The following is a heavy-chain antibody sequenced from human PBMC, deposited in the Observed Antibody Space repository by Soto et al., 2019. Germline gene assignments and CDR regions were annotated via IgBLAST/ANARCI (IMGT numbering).Heavy chain of an antibody. V-gene: IGHV3-11*01. J-gene: IGHJ6*03. Sequence: GGSLRLSCAASGFTFSDYYMSWIRQAPGKGLEWVSYISSSGSTIYYADSVKGRFTISRDNAKNSLYLQMNSLRAEDTAVYYCARRSPDSYYYYYYYMDVWGKGTTVTVSS. CDR2: ISSSGSTI. D-gene: IGHD2-15*01. CDR3: ARRSPDSYYYYYYYMDV. CDR1: GFTFSDYY.